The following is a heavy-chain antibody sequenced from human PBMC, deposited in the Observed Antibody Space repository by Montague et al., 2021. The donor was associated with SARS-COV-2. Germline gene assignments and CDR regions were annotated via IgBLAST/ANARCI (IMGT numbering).Heavy chain of an antibody. CDR2: IFNSGIT. V-gene: IGHV4-59*13. D-gene: IGHD1-20*01. CDR1: GGSISSYY. CDR3: ARTEYNWNDWFDP. J-gene: IGHJ5*02. Sequence: SETLSLTCSVSGGSISSYYWSWIRHPPATGLEWIGYIFNSGITGYNPSLKSRVTISVDMSKNQYSLQLNSVTAADSAVYYCARTEYNWNDWFDPWGQGTLVTVSS.